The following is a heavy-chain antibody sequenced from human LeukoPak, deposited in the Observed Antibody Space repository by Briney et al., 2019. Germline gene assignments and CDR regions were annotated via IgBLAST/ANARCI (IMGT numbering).Heavy chain of an antibody. V-gene: IGHV3-74*01. CDR3: ARDSDPRAFDI. Sequence: GSLRLSCAASVFTFSSYWMHWVRQAPGKGLVWVSRINTDGSSTSYADSVKGRFTISRDNAKNTLYLQMNSLRAEDTAVYYCARDSDPRAFDIWGQGTMVTVSS. D-gene: IGHD1-26*01. J-gene: IGHJ3*02. CDR2: INTDGSST. CDR1: VFTFSSYW.